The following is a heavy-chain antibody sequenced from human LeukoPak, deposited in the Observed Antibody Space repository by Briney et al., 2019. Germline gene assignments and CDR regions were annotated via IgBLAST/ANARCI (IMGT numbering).Heavy chain of an antibody. Sequence: PGGSLRFSCAASGFSFGGYALNWVRQAPGKGLEWVSAISGSGDGTHYADSVKGRFTISRDNSKNTLYVQMSSLRAEDTAVYYCARGEGSCNSAFCRQYLSYWGRGTLVTVSS. V-gene: IGHV3-23*01. CDR3: ARGEGSCNSAFCRQYLSY. D-gene: IGHD2/OR15-2a*01. CDR2: ISGSGDGT. CDR1: GFSFGGYA. J-gene: IGHJ4*02.